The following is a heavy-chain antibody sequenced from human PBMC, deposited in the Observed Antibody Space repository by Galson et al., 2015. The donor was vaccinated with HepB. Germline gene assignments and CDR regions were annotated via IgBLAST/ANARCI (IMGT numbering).Heavy chain of an antibody. CDR2: INTNTGNP. CDR1: GYTFTSYA. J-gene: IGHJ5*02. D-gene: IGHD3-10*01. Sequence: SVKVSCRASGYTFTSYAMNWVRQAPGQGLEWMGWINTNTGNPTYAQGFTGRFVFSLDTSVSTAYLQISSLKAEDTAVYYCARAALLWFREGVLNWFDPWGQGTLVTVSS. V-gene: IGHV7-4-1*02. CDR3: ARAALLWFREGVLNWFDP.